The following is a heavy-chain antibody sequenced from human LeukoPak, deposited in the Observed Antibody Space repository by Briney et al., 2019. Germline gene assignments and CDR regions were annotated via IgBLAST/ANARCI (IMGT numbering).Heavy chain of an antibody. Sequence: GGSLRLSCAASGFTVSSNYMTWGRQAPGKGLEWVSVIYSSGSTYYADSVKGRFTISRDDSENTLYLQMNSLRAEDTAVYHCARLRWGFGMDVWGQGTTVTVSS. D-gene: IGHD2-21*01. CDR2: IYSSGST. CDR1: GFTVSSNY. CDR3: ARLRWGFGMDV. J-gene: IGHJ6*02. V-gene: IGHV3-53*01.